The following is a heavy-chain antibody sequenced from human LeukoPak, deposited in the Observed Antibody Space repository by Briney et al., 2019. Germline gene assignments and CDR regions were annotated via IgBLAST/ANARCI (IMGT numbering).Heavy chain of an antibody. CDR2: INQGGSER. CDR3: ARVLLSYYYGSGSQDYLDY. Sequence: GGSLRLSCAASGFNFVTYWMAWVRQAPGKGLEWVANINQGGSERHYVDSVKGRFTISRDNTKNSLFLQMASLRAEDTALYYCARVLLSYYYGSGSQDYLDYWGQGTLVTVSS. V-gene: IGHV3-7*01. CDR1: GFNFVTYW. J-gene: IGHJ4*02. D-gene: IGHD3-10*01.